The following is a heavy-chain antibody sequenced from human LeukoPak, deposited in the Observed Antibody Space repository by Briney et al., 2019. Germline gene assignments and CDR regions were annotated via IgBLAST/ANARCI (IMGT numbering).Heavy chain of an antibody. D-gene: IGHD3-3*01. CDR2: IKLDESTA. Sequence: GGSRRLSCAASGLSSTFYWMHWVRQAPGKGLVWVSRIKLDESTAYYADFVKGRFTISRDDAKTTVYLQMNSLRAEDSAVYYCARDRPFWNWGQGTLLTVSS. CDR3: ARDRPFWN. J-gene: IGHJ4*02. CDR1: GLSSTFYW. V-gene: IGHV3-74*01.